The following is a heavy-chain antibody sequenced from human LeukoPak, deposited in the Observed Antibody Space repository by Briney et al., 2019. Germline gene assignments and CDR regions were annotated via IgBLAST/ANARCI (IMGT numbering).Heavy chain of an antibody. J-gene: IGHJ4*02. Sequence: GGSLRLSCAGSGFTFSGHSMTWVRQAPGKGLEWVSFISSSSSIYYADAVKGRFTSSRDDANNSLYLQMNSLRAEDTAVYYCARDPDSSGWYYFDYWGQGSLVTVSS. D-gene: IGHD6-19*01. CDR3: ARDPDSSGWYYFDY. CDR2: ISSSSSI. CDR1: GFTFSGHS. V-gene: IGHV3-21*06.